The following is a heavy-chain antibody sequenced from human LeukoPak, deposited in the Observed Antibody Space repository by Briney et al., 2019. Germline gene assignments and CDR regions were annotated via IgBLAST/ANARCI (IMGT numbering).Heavy chain of an antibody. CDR3: ARGSGSFSGGFDY. D-gene: IGHD1-26*01. Sequence: PGGSLRLSCAASGFTFSSYEMNWVRQTPGKGLEWVAIIWSDGSNKYYADSVKGRFTISRDNSKNTLYLQMNSLRAEDTAVYYCARGSGSFSGGFDYWGQGTLVTVSS. CDR1: GFTFSSYE. CDR2: IWSDGSNK. V-gene: IGHV3-33*08. J-gene: IGHJ4*02.